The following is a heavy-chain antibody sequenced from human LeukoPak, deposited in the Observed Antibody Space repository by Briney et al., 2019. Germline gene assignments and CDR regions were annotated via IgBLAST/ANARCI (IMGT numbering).Heavy chain of an antibody. CDR1: GFTFATYG. Sequence: GGSLRLSCAASGFTFATYGMSWVRQAPGKGLEWVSVVGDSADTTHYADSVKGRFTISRDNSKNTLYLQMNSLRAEDTAVYYCARSLAGMYSSGWDYWGQGTLVTVSS. CDR3: ARSLAGMYSSGWDY. CDR2: VGDSADTT. D-gene: IGHD6-19*01. V-gene: IGHV3-23*01. J-gene: IGHJ4*02.